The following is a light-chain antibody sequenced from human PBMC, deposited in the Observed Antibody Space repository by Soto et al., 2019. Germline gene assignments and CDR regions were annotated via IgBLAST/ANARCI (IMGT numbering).Light chain of an antibody. V-gene: IGKV1-33*01. J-gene: IGKJ3*01. CDR3: QKSDHLPL. Sequence: DIQMTQSPPSLSASVGDRVTITCQASHDIGNSLNWYQDKPGQAPKLVIYDAYNLETGVPSTFSGNGYGTYFTFTISNLLPEDIATYYCQKSDHLPLFGPGTRVDMK. CDR2: DAY. CDR1: HDIGNS.